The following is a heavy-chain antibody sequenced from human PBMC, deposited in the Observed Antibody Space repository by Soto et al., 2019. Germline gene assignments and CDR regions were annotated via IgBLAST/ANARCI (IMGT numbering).Heavy chain of an antibody. J-gene: IGHJ3*02. Sequence: EVQLVESGGGLVQPGGSLRLSCSVSGFTVSYNYMSWVRQAPGKGLEWVSVIYRGGDTYYADSVKGRFTISRDNSKNTLYLQMDSLRSEDTAVYYCAKESGSVGEYWWGDGFDIWGQGTPVTVSS. CDR3: AKESGSVGEYWWGDGFDI. CDR2: IYRGGDT. V-gene: IGHV3-53*04. D-gene: IGHD3-10*01. CDR1: GFTVSYNY.